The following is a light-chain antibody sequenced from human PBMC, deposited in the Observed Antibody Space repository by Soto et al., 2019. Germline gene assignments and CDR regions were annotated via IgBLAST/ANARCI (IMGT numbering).Light chain of an antibody. CDR3: RSYTSTNTLV. Sequence: QSALTQPASVSGSPGQSITISCTGTRSDVGGYNFVSWYQQHPGKVPKLLIYDVTHRPSGVSNRFSASKSANTASLTISGLQAEDEADYYCRSYTSTNTLVFGGGTKLTVL. J-gene: IGLJ2*01. CDR1: RSDVGGYNF. V-gene: IGLV2-14*01. CDR2: DVT.